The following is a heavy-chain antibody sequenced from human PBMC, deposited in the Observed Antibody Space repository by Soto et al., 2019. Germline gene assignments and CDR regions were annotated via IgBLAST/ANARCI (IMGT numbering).Heavy chain of an antibody. Sequence: WASVKVSCKASGGTFSSYAISWVRQAPGQGLEWMGGIIPIFGTANYAQKFQGRVTITADESTSTAYMELSSLRSEDTAVYYCARKDIVVVPAAKGYYYYGMDVWGQGTTVTVSS. D-gene: IGHD2-2*01. CDR3: ARKDIVVVPAAKGYYYYGMDV. CDR1: GGTFSSYA. J-gene: IGHJ6*02. CDR2: IIPIFGTA. V-gene: IGHV1-69*13.